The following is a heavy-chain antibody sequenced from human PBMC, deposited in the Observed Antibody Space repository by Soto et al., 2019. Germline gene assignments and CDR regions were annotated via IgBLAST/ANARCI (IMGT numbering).Heavy chain of an antibody. Sequence: ETLSLTCAVSGFFISSGNYWGWIRKPPGKGLEWIGSIFHGGNTYHNPSLKSRVTISVDMSKNQFSLKLNSVTAADTAVYYCARARWYDAFDVWGQGTVVTVSS. CDR2: IFHGGNT. V-gene: IGHV4-38-2*01. CDR1: GFFISSGNY. CDR3: ARARWYDAFDV. D-gene: IGHD2-15*01. J-gene: IGHJ3*01.